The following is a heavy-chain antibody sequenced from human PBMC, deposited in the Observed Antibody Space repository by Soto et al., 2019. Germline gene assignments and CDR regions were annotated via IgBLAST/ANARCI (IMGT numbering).Heavy chain of an antibody. Sequence: QVQLQQWGAGLLKPSETLSLTCAVYDGSFSGYYWSWLSQPTGQGLEWIGEINHSGSTNYNPSLNSRVTISVDTSKNQFSLKLSSVTAADPAVYYCARGVITIFGVVTDYFDYWGQGTLVTVSS. D-gene: IGHD3-3*01. CDR3: ARGVITIFGVVTDYFDY. CDR2: INHSGST. V-gene: IGHV4-34*01. CDR1: DGSFSGYY. J-gene: IGHJ4*02.